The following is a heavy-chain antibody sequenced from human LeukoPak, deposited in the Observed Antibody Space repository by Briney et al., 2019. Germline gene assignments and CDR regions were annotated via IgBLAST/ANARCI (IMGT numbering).Heavy chain of an antibody. D-gene: IGHD6-13*01. CDR2: LSGSGGST. V-gene: IGHV3-23*01. CDR1: VYTFSSYA. Sequence: GGSLRLFCAASVYTFSSYAMSWVPQAPGQGLECVTGLSGSGGSTYYADAVKGRFTISRDNSKNTLYLQMNSLRAEDTAVYYCAKVETAAAATLRGFDYWGQGTLVTVSS. CDR3: AKVETAAAATLRGFDY. J-gene: IGHJ4*02.